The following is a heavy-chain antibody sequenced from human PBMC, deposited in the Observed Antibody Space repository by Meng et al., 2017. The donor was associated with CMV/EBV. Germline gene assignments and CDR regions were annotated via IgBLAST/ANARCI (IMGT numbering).Heavy chain of an antibody. CDR2: INPNSGNT. J-gene: IGHJ4*02. Sequence: ASVKVSCKASGYTFTGYYMHWVRQAPGQGLEWMGWINPNSGNTGYAQKFQGRVTMTRNTSISTAYMELSSLRSEDTAVYYCAREYSPRSKADYWGQGTLVTVSS. D-gene: IGHD2-15*01. CDR1: GYTFTGYY. V-gene: IGHV1-8*02. CDR3: AREYSPRSKADY.